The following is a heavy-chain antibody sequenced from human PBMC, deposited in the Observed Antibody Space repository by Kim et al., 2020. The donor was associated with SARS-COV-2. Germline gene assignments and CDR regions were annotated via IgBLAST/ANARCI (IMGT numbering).Heavy chain of an antibody. CDR2: IYYRGNT. D-gene: IGHD3-22*01. V-gene: IGHV4-59*01. Sequence: SETLSLTCTVSGCSINFYYWSWIRQPPGKGLEWIGDIYYRGNTKYKASLKSRVTISVDTSKNQFSLKLLSVTAADTAVYYCAREAHYYDSSGLPGEHWF. CDR1: GCSINFYY. CDR3: AREAHYYDSSGLPGEHWF. J-gene: IGHJ5*01.